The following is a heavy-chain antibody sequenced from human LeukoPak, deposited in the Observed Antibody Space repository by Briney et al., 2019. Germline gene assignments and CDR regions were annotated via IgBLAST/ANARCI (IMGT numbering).Heavy chain of an antibody. CDR1: GFTFSSYA. D-gene: IGHD5-12*01. J-gene: IGHJ4*02. V-gene: IGHV3-23*01. Sequence: GGSLRLSCAASGFTFSSYAMSWVRQAPGKGLEWVSAISGSGGSTYYADSVKGRFTISRDNSKNTLYLQMNSLRAEDTAVYYCATQLRDGGYGPLGFDYWGQGTLVTVSS. CDR2: ISGSGGST. CDR3: ATQLRDGGYGPLGFDY.